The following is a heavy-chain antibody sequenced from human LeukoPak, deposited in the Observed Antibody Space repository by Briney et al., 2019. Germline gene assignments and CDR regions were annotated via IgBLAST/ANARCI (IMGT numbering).Heavy chain of an antibody. Sequence: GGSLRLSCAASGFIFSNYAMSWVRQAPGKGLQWVSAFSGSGGSTYYADSVKGRFTISRDNSRNTLYLQMNSLRAEDTAVYYCAELGITMIGGVWGKGTTVTISS. D-gene: IGHD3-10*02. CDR3: AELGITMIGGV. J-gene: IGHJ6*04. CDR2: FSGSGGST. CDR1: GFIFSNYA. V-gene: IGHV3-23*01.